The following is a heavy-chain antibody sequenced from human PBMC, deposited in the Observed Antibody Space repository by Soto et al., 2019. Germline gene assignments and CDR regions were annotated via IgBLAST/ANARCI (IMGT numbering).Heavy chain of an antibody. CDR1: GFSLSTSGVG. CDR2: IYWDADE. CDR3: AHEAAAAGTFDY. J-gene: IGHJ4*02. Sequence: QITLKESGPSLVKPTQTLTLTCTVSGFSLSTSGVGVGWIRQPPGKALEWLALIYWDADERYSPSLKSRLTITKDTSKNQVVLTMTNMDPVDTATYYCAHEAAAAGTFDYWGQGTLVTVSS. D-gene: IGHD6-13*01. V-gene: IGHV2-5*02.